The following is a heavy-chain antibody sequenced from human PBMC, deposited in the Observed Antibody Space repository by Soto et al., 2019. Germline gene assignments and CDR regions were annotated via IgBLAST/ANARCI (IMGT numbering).Heavy chain of an antibody. CDR2: INPSGGST. J-gene: IGHJ5*02. CDR3: ARGYYDILTGYSTDWFDP. D-gene: IGHD3-9*01. CDR1: GYTFISYY. Sequence: ASVKVSCKASGYTFISYYIHWVRQAPGQGLEWMGVINPSGGSTTYAQNFQGRLTMTRDTSTSTVYMDLSSLRSDDTAVYYCARGYYDILTGYSTDWFDPWGQGTLVTVSS. V-gene: IGHV1-46*01.